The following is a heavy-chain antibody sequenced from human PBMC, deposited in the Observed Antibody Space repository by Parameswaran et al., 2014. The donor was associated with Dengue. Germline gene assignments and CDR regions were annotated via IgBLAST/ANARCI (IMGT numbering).Heavy chain of an antibody. D-gene: IGHD1-7*01. CDR2: IYYSGST. CDR3: ARDRGRVELRAYNWFDP. Sequence: RWIRQPPGKGLEWIGYIYYSGSTNYNPSLKSRVTISVDTSKNQFSLKLSSVTAADTAVYYCARDRGRVELRAYNWFDPWGQGTLVTVSS. V-gene: IGHV4-59*01. J-gene: IGHJ5*02.